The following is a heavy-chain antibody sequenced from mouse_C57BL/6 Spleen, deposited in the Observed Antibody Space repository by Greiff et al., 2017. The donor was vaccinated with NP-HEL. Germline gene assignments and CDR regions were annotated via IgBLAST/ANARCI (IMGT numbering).Heavy chain of an antibody. CDR1: GYTFTSYG. Sequence: QVQLQQSGAELARPGASVKLSCKASGYTFTSYGISWVKQRTGQGLEWIGEIYPRSGNTYYNEKFKGKATLTADKSSSTAYMELRSLTSEDSAVYCCARGEDYYGSSPYWYFDVWGTGTTVTVSS. CDR2: IYPRSGNT. V-gene: IGHV1-81*01. CDR3: ARGEDYYGSSPYWYFDV. D-gene: IGHD1-1*01. J-gene: IGHJ1*03.